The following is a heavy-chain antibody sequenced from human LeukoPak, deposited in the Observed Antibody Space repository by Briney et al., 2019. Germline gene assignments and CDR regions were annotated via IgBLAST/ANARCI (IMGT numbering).Heavy chain of an antibody. CDR2: IRYDGGET. CDR1: GFTFNRRG. CDR3: AKVAHYYYGSESYYFFEH. J-gene: IGHJ4*02. D-gene: IGHD3-10*01. V-gene: IGHV3-30*02. Sequence: GGSLRLSCAASGFTFNRRGMHWVRQAPGKGLEWVAFIRYDGGETFYADFVKGRFTTSRDNSKNTPSLQLNTLRPEDTALYYCAKVAHYYYGSESYYFFEHWGQGTPVTASS.